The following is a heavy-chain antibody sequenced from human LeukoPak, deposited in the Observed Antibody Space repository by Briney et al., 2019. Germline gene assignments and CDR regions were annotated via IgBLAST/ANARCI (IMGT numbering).Heavy chain of an antibody. V-gene: IGHV3-7*01. CDR3: ATYINWVAGDV. CDR2: IKQDESEK. CDR1: GFTFSRYW. J-gene: IGHJ6*02. D-gene: IGHD1-1*01. Sequence: GGSLRLSCAASGFTFSRYWMSWVRQAPGEGLEWVANIKQDESEKYYVGSVRGRFTISRDNAKDSLYLQMNSLRAEDTAVYYCATYINWVAGDVWGQGTTVTVSS.